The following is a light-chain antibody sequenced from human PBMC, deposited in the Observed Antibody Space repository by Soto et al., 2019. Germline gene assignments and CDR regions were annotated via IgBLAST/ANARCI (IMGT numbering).Light chain of an antibody. CDR3: QQSYSTLSIT. CDR1: QSISNH. V-gene: IGKV1-39*01. CDR2: AAS. J-gene: IGKJ5*01. Sequence: DIQITQSPSSLSASVEDRVIITCRASQSISNHLNSYQQKPGKAPKLLIYAASSLQSGVPSRFSGSGSGTDFTLPISSLQPEDFATYYCQQSYSTLSITFGQGTRLEIK.